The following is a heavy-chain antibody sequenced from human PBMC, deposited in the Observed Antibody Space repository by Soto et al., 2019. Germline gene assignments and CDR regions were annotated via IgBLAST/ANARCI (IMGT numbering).Heavy chain of an antibody. CDR1: GYSFTSYW. J-gene: IGHJ6*02. CDR2: IYPGDSDT. Sequence: GESLKISCKGSGYSFTSYWIGWVRQMPGKGLEWMGIIYPGDSDTRYSPSFQGQVTISADKSISTAYLQWSSLKASDTAIYYWAASPSFWQNYYYGAMDVWGQGTTVTVSS. CDR3: AASPSFWQNYYYGAMDV. V-gene: IGHV5-51*01.